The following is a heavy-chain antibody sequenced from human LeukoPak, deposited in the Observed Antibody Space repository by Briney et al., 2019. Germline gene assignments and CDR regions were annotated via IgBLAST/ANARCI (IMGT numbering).Heavy chain of an antibody. J-gene: IGHJ4*02. CDR1: GFTVSSSY. V-gene: IGHV3-53*01. CDR2: IYSGGST. CDR3: AKGYNYAYEY. Sequence: GGSLRLSCAASGFTVSSSYMSWVRQAPGKGLEWVSLIYSGGSTYYAASVKGRFTISRDNSKNTLYLQMNSLRPEDTAVYYCAKGYNYAYEYWGQGTLVTVSS. D-gene: IGHD5-18*01.